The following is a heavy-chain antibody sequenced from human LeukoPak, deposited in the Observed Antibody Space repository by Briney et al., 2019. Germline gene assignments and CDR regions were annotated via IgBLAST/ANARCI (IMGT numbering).Heavy chain of an antibody. V-gene: IGHV1-24*01. CDR1: GYTLTELS. D-gene: IGHD6-13*01. Sequence: AAPVKVSCKVSGYTLTELSMHWVRQAPGKGLEWMGGFDPEDGETIYAQKFQGRVTMTEDTSTDTAYMELSSLRSEDTAVYYYATGEEGIFGMDVWGQGTTVTVSS. CDR2: FDPEDGET. CDR3: ATGEEGIFGMDV. J-gene: IGHJ6*02.